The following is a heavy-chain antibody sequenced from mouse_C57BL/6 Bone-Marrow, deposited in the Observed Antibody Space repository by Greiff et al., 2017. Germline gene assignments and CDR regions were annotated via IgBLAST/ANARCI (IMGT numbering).Heavy chain of an antibody. CDR3: ARGYYGSSYPQVGYFDV. V-gene: IGHV1-59*01. CDR1: GYTFTSYW. Sequence: QVQLQQPGAELVRPGTSVKLSCKASGYTFTSYWMHWVKQRPGQGLEWIGVIDPSDSYTNYNQKFKGKATLTVDTSSSTAYMQLSSLTSEDSAVDYCARGYYGSSYPQVGYFDVWGTGTTVTVSS. CDR2: IDPSDSYT. J-gene: IGHJ1*03. D-gene: IGHD1-1*01.